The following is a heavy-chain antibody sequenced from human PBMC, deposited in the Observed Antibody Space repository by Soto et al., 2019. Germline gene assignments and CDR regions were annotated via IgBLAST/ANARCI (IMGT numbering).Heavy chain of an antibody. CDR1: GFTSSSFG. Sequence: QVQLVESGGGGARLGRSLGLSWPASGFTSSSFGMHGVRRAPAKGRGWVAVISYDGSNKYYADSVRGRFTISRDNSKNTLYLQMNSLRAEDTAVYYCAKDPGIVGATTDDYWGQGTLVTVSS. CDR2: ISYDGSNK. V-gene: IGHV3-30*18. CDR3: AKDPGIVGATTDDY. J-gene: IGHJ4*02. D-gene: IGHD1-26*01.